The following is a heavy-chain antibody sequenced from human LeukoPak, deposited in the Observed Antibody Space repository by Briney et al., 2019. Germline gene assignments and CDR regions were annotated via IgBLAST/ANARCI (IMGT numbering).Heavy chain of an antibody. CDR3: ARALMTVKNTDFDI. J-gene: IGHJ3*02. CDR2: IYYSGST. V-gene: IGHV4-59*01. CDR1: GGSISSYY. Sequence: SETLSLTCTVSGGSISSYYWSWIRQPPGKGLEWIGYIYYSGSTNYNPSLKSRVTISVDTSKNQFSLKLSSVTAADTAVYYCARALMTVKNTDFDIWGQGTMVTVSS. D-gene: IGHD3-22*01.